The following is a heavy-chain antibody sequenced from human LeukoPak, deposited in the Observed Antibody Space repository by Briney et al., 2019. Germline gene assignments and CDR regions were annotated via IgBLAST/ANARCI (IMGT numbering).Heavy chain of an antibody. J-gene: IGHJ4*02. Sequence: SETLSLTCAVYGGSFSGYYWSWIRQPPGKGLEWIGEINHSGSTNYNPSLKSRVTISVDTSKNQFSLKLSSVTAADTAVYYCARVAFGVAHYYFDYWGQGTLVTVSS. CDR1: GGSFSGYY. V-gene: IGHV4-34*01. CDR3: ARVAFGVAHYYFDY. CDR2: INHSGST. D-gene: IGHD3-3*01.